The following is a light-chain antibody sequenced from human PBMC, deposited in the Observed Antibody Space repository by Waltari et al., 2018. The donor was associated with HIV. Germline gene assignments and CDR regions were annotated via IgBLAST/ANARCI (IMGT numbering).Light chain of an antibody. CDR1: TGSVTSDHF. CDR3: LLSYSRARV. CDR2: ETS. Sequence: QAVVTQEPSLTASPGGIVTINSGSSTGSVTSDHFPYWFQQKPGQAPRTLIYETSNKRSWTPARFSGSLLGGKAALTLSGAQPEDEADYYCLLSYSRARVFGGGTKLTV. V-gene: IGLV7-46*01. J-gene: IGLJ3*02.